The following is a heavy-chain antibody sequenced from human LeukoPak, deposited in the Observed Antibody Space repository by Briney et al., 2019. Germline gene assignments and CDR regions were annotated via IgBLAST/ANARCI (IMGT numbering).Heavy chain of an antibody. CDR3: ARDYGGASRDWYFDL. J-gene: IGHJ2*01. CDR1: GGSISNYY. Sequence: SETLSLTCTVSGGSISNYYWSWIRQPPGKGLEWIGSIYYSGITNYNPSLKSRVTISVDTSKNQFSLKLNSVTAADTAVYYCARDYGGASRDWYFDLSGRGTLVTLSS. D-gene: IGHD4-23*01. CDR2: IYYSGIT. V-gene: IGHV4-59*01.